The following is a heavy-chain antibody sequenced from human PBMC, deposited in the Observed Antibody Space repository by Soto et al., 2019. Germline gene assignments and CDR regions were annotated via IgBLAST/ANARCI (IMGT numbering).Heavy chain of an antibody. J-gene: IGHJ4*02. CDR1: GFSLSTGGVG. V-gene: IGHV2-5*02. CDR3: AHRSGDREAY. CDR2: IYWDDDK. Sequence: QITLKESGPTLVKPTQTLTLTCTFSGFSLSTGGVGVGWIRQPPGKALEWLALIYWDDDKRYNPSLESRLTIXXDTPKNQVVLTMTNMDPVDTAPYFCAHRSGDREAYWGQGTLVTVSS. D-gene: IGHD7-27*01.